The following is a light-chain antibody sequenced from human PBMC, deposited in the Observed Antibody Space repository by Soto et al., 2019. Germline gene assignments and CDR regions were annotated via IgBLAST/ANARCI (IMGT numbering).Light chain of an antibody. Sequence: QSALTQPPSASGSPGQSVTISCTGTSSDVGAYKYVSWYQQYPGKAPKLMIYEVSKRPSGVPDRFSGSKSGNTASLTVSGLQAGDEADYYCTSYVGSNTWVFGGGTKLTVL. CDR3: TSYVGSNTWV. V-gene: IGLV2-8*01. CDR2: EVS. J-gene: IGLJ3*02. CDR1: SSDVGAYKY.